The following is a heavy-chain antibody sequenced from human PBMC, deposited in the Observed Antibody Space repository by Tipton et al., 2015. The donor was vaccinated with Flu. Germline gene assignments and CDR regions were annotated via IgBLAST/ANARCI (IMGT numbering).Heavy chain of an antibody. CDR1: GYTFTSYP. D-gene: IGHD1-1*01. Sequence: QLVQSGAEVKEPGASVKISCKASGYTFTSYPIHWVRQAPGQRLEWMGWINAGNGNTKYSPRFQDRVTLTRDTSAATAYMELGSLRSEDTSVYYCARDLGPTLSRPGFFDSWGQGTLVTVSS. CDR2: INAGNGNT. J-gene: IGHJ4*02. V-gene: IGHV1-3*01. CDR3: ARDLGPTLSRPGFFDS.